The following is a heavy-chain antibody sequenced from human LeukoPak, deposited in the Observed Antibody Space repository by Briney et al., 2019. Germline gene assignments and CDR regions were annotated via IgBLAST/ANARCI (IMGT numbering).Heavy chain of an antibody. V-gene: IGHV3-74*01. D-gene: IGHD4-23*01. CDR3: ARGRPHGNDY. CDR2: IAGDGSST. J-gene: IGHJ4*02. Sequence: GGSLRLSCAASGFTFSSYWMNWVRQAPGKGLVWVSRIAGDGSSTTYADSVKGRFSISRDNAKNTLYLQMNSLRVEDTAVYYCARGRPHGNDYWGQGTLVTVSS. CDR1: GFTFSSYW.